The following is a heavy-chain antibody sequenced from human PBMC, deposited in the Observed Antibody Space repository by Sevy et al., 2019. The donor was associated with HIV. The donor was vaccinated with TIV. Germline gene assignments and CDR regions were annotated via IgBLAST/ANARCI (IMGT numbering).Heavy chain of an antibody. CDR2: INESGST. CDR3: ARAPRGYYAY. V-gene: IGHV4-34*01. Sequence: SETLSLTCAVSGESFSGYYWSWIRQPPGKGLEWIGEINESGSTSYNPSLKSRVTISVDTSKQQFSLKLSSVTAAETAIYYCARAPRGYYAYWGQGTLVTVSS. J-gene: IGHJ4*02. CDR1: GESFSGYY.